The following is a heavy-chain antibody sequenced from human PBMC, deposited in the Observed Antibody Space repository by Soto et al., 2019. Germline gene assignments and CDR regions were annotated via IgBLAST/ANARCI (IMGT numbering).Heavy chain of an antibody. V-gene: IGHV3-7*04. Sequence: LRLSCAASGFTFSSYWMSWVRQAPGKGLGWVANIKQDGSERYYVDSVKGRFTISRDNAKNSLYLQMNSLRAEDTAVYYCARVRYCSSTSCPRTRYYMDVWGKGTTVTVS. CDR1: GFTFSSYW. J-gene: IGHJ6*03. CDR2: IKQDGSER. CDR3: ARVRYCSSTSCPRTRYYMDV. D-gene: IGHD2-2*01.